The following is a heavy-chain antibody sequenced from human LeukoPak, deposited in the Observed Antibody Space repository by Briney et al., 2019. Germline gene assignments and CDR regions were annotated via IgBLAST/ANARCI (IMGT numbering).Heavy chain of an antibody. Sequence: GGFLRLSCAASGFTFSDYYMSWIRQAPGKGLEWVSYISSSSSYTNYADSVKGRFTISRDNAKNSLYLQMNSLRAEDTAVYYCERDRKNTMVRGVAYYYYGMDVWGQGTTVTVSS. J-gene: IGHJ6*02. CDR3: ERDRKNTMVRGVAYYYYGMDV. CDR1: GFTFSDYY. CDR2: ISSSSSYT. V-gene: IGHV3-11*05. D-gene: IGHD3-10*01.